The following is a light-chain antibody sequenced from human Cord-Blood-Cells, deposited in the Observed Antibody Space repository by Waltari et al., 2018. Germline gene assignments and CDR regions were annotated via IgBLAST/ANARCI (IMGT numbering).Light chain of an antibody. CDR1: SSNIGSNT. CDR2: SNK. Sequence: QSVLTQPPSASGTPGQRVTISCSGSSSNIGSNTVNWYQQLPGTAPKLLIYSNKQRPSGVPDRFSGSKSGTSASLAISGLQSEDEAYYYCAAWDDSLNGYVFGTGTKVTVL. V-gene: IGLV1-44*01. CDR3: AAWDDSLNGYV. J-gene: IGLJ1*01.